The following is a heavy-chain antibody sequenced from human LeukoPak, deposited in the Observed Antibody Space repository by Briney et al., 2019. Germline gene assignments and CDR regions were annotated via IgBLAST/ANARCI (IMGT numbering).Heavy chain of an antibody. Sequence: GGSLRLSCAASGFTFSSYGMHWVRQAPGKGLEWVAVISYDGSNKYYADSVKGRFTISRDNSKNTLYLQMNSLRAEDTAVYYCAKDRSITIFPPGYFDYWGQGTLVTVSS. D-gene: IGHD3-9*01. CDR2: ISYDGSNK. CDR3: AKDRSITIFPPGYFDY. V-gene: IGHV3-30*18. J-gene: IGHJ4*02. CDR1: GFTFSSYG.